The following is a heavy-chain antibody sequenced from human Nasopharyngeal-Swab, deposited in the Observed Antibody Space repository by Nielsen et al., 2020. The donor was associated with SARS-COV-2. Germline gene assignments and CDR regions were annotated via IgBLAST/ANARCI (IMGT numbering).Heavy chain of an antibody. D-gene: IGHD3-16*02. V-gene: IGHV3-11*06. CDR3: ASLRNDYVWGSYRSPDAFDI. Sequence: LSLTCAASGFTFSDYYMSWIRQAPGKGLEWVSYISSSSSYTNYADSVKGRFTISRDNAKNPLYLQMNSLRAEDTAVYYCASLRNDYVWGSYRSPDAFDIWGQGTMVTVSS. J-gene: IGHJ3*02. CDR2: ISSSSSYT. CDR1: GFTFSDYY.